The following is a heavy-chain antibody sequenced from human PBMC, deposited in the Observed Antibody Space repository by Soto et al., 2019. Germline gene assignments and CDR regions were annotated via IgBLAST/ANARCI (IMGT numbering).Heavy chain of an antibody. D-gene: IGHD3-3*01. V-gene: IGHV3-66*01. CDR1: GFTVSSNY. CDR3: ARDSRLDRDFWSGQKGYYYYYMDV. CDR2: IYSGGST. Sequence: GGSLRLSCAASGFTVSSNYMSWVRQAPGKGLEWVSVIYSGGSTYYADSVKGRFTISRDNSKNTLYLQMNSLRAEDTAVYYCARDSRLDRDFWSGQKGYYYYYMDVWGKGTTVTVSS. J-gene: IGHJ6*03.